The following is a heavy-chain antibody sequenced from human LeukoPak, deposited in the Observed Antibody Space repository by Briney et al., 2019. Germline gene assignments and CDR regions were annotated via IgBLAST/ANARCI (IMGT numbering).Heavy chain of an antibody. CDR1: GGSFSGYY. CDR3: ARYYYDSSGYYYAIFDY. J-gene: IGHJ4*02. Sequence: SETLSLTCAVYGGSFSGYYRSWIRQPPGKGLEWIGEINHSGSTNYNPSLKSRVTISVDTSKNQFSLKLSSVTAADTAVYYCARYYYDSSGYYYAIFDYWGQGTLVTVSS. V-gene: IGHV4-34*01. D-gene: IGHD3-22*01. CDR2: INHSGST.